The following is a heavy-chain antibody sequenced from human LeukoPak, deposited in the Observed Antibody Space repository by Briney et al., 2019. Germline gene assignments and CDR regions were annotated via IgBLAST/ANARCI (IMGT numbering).Heavy chain of an antibody. D-gene: IGHD2-15*01. CDR2: ISGSGGST. Sequence: PGESLRLSCAASGFTFSSYAMSWVRQAPGKGLEWVSAISGSGGSTYYADSVKGRFTISRDNSKNTLYLQMNSLRAEDTAVYYCAKRGNCSGGSCYPYYFDYWGQGTLVTVSS. J-gene: IGHJ4*02. V-gene: IGHV3-23*01. CDR3: AKRGNCSGGSCYPYYFDY. CDR1: GFTFSSYA.